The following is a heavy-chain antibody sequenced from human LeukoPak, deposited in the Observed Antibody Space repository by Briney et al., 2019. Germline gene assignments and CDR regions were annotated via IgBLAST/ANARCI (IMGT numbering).Heavy chain of an antibody. CDR1: GYTFTSYG. Sequence: ASVKVSCKASGYTFTSYGISWVRQAPGQGLEWMGWISAYNGNTNYAQKLQGRVAMTTDTSTSTAYMELRSLRSDDTAVYYCARDLTVDRLADYWGQGTLVTVSS. J-gene: IGHJ4*02. D-gene: IGHD3-22*01. CDR2: ISAYNGNT. V-gene: IGHV1-18*01. CDR3: ARDLTVDRLADY.